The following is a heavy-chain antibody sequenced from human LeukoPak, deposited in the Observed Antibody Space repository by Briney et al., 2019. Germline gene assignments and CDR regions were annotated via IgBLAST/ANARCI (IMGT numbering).Heavy chain of an antibody. J-gene: IGHJ4*02. CDR3: ARAQSTYFYGSGSYYNVDF. Sequence: ASVKVSCKASGYTFTSYDINWVRQATGQGLEWMGWMNPNSGNTGYAQKFQGRVTMTRDTSISTAYMELSRLRSDDTAVYYCARAQSTYFYGSGSYYNVDFWGPGTLVTVSS. D-gene: IGHD3-10*01. CDR1: GYTFTSYD. V-gene: IGHV1-8*01. CDR2: MNPNSGNT.